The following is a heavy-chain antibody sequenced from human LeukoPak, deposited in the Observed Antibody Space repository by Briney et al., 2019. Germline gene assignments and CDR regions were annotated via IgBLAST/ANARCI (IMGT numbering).Heavy chain of an antibody. D-gene: IGHD6-13*01. CDR3: AKGGAVDGTLKFDY. J-gene: IGHJ4*02. CDR1: GFTFNNYA. CDR2: ITGGGDTT. Sequence: GGSLRLSCAAAGFTFNNYAMNRVRQAPGKGLEWVSTITGGGDTTHYADSVKGRFTISRDNSKNTLYMQMNSLRAEDTAMYYCAKGGAVDGTLKFDYWGQGTLVTVSS. V-gene: IGHV3-23*01.